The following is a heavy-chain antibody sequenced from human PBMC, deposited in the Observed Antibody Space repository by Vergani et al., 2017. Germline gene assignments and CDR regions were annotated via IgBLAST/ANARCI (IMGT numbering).Heavy chain of an antibody. J-gene: IGHJ2*01. CDR2: IYHSGST. Sequence: QVQLPESGPGLVKPSETLSLTCAVSGYSISSGYYWGWIRQPPGKGLEWIGSIYHSGSTYYNPSLKSRVTISVDTSKSQFSLKLSSVTAADTAVYYCARVGHLVAVTGEGPSLDLWGRGTLVTVSS. CDR1: GYSISSGYY. CDR3: ARVGHLVAVTGEGPSLDL. V-gene: IGHV4-38-2*01. D-gene: IGHD2-21*02.